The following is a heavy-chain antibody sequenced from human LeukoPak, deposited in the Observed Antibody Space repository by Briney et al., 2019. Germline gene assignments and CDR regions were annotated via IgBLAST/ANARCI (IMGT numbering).Heavy chain of an antibody. CDR1: GFSFSRYA. D-gene: IGHD7-27*01. CDR2: ISDGGSRT. V-gene: IGHV3-23*01. Sequence: GGSLRLSCPDSGFSFSRYAVSWVRPAPGRGLEWVSGISDGGSRTYYADSVKGRFTISRDDSKNTLYLQMNGLRAEDTAVYYCAKVQLGIGVDYWGQGTLVTVSS. CDR3: AKVQLGIGVDY. J-gene: IGHJ4*02.